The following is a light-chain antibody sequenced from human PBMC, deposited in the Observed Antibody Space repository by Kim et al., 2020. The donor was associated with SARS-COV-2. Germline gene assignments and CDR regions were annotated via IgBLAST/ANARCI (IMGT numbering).Light chain of an antibody. J-gene: IGKJ1*01. CDR1: ESISSL. CDR3: QQYFSPSPRT. V-gene: IGKV1-5*01. CDR2: DAS. Sequence: DIQMTQSPSTLSASVGDRVTITCRAGESISSLLAWYQQKPGKAPELLVYDASTLKSGVPSRFSGRGSGAEFSLTIRNLRPGDFATYYCQQYFSPSPRTFGQGTKVDIK.